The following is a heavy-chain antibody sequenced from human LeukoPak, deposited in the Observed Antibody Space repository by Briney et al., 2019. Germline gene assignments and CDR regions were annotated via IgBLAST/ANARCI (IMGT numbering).Heavy chain of an antibody. CDR3: ARVGPYGDYGGY. D-gene: IGHD4-17*01. Sequence: ASVKVSCKASGYTFTGYFMHWVRQAPGQGLEWMGWINPNSGNTNYAQKLQGRVTMTTDTSTSTAYMELRSLRSDDTAVYYCARVGPYGDYGGYWGQGTLVTVSS. CDR1: GYTFTGYF. J-gene: IGHJ4*02. CDR2: INPNSGNT. V-gene: IGHV1-18*04.